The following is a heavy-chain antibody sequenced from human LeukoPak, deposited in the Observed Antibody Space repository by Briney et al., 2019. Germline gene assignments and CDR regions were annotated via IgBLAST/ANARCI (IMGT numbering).Heavy chain of an antibody. CDR3: AGEYSSSSVFYYYMDV. CDR2: IHLSGGSA. V-gene: IGHV1-46*01. Sequence: ASVKVSCKASGYTFTSYYMHWVRQAPGQGLEWMGIIHLSGGSASYAQKFQGRVTITADKSTSTAYMELSSLRSEDTAVYYCAGEYSSSSVFYYYMDVWGKGTTVTVSS. CDR1: GYTFTSYY. D-gene: IGHD6-6*01. J-gene: IGHJ6*03.